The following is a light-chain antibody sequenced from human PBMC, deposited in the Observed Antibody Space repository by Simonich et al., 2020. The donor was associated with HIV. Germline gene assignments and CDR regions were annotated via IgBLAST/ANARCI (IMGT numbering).Light chain of an antibody. Sequence: DIQMTQSPSTLSASVGDRVTITCRASENISKWLAWYQQKPGQPPKLLIYWASTRESGVPDRISGSGSGTDFTLTISSLQAEDVAVYYCQQNYSTPRTFGQGTKVEIK. CDR2: WAS. J-gene: IGKJ1*01. V-gene: IGKV4-1*01. CDR1: ENISKW. CDR3: QQNYSTPRT.